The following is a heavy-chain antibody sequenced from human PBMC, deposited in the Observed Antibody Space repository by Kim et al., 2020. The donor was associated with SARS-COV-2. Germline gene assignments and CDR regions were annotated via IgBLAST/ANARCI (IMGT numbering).Heavy chain of an antibody. CDR3: AKESVVNFVRYFDY. J-gene: IGHJ4*02. Sequence: ADSVKGRFTISRDNSKNSLYLQMNSLRTEDTALYYCAKESVVNFVRYFDYWGQGTLVTVSS. V-gene: IGHV3-43*01. D-gene: IGHD2-15*01.